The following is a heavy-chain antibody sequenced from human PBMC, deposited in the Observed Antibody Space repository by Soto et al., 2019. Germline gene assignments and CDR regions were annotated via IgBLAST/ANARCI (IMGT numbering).Heavy chain of an antibody. CDR2: ISGSGGST. V-gene: IGHV3-23*01. D-gene: IGHD1-26*01. Sequence: EVRLLESGGDLVQPGGSLRLSCAGSGFTFSRPAMSWIRQAPGKGLEWVSSISGSGGSTYYADSVKGRFTISKDNSNNSLSPQMNSLRAEDTAVSYCAKALKWELTPFDYWGQGTLVTVSS. CDR3: AKALKWELTPFDY. J-gene: IGHJ4*02. CDR1: GFTFSRPA.